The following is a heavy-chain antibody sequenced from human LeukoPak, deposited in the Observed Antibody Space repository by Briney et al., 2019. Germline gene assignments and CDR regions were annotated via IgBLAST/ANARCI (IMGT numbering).Heavy chain of an antibody. CDR3: AKPYYDFWSAYSGGGSMNV. V-gene: IGHV3-30*18. D-gene: IGHD3-3*01. CDR1: GFIFSYYG. J-gene: IGHJ6*02. Sequence: GRSLRLSCAASGFIFSYYGMHWVRQAPGKGLEWVAFISFDGSNKYYADSVKGRFAVSRDNSENTLYLRMNSLRAEDTALYYCAKPYYDFWSAYSGGGSMNVWGQGTTVTVSS. CDR2: ISFDGSNK.